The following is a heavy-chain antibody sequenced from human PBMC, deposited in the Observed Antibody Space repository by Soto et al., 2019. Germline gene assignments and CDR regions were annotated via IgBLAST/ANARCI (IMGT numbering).Heavy chain of an antibody. CDR3: PIAMDGKWHPFDY. CDR2: IWYDGSDT. Sequence: HPGGSLRLSCVASGFVLRDFGMHWVRQAPGKGLEWVSVIWYDGSDTYQGESVKGRFTMSRDISKNTLYLQMDSLRPEDTAVYYWPIAMDGKWHPFDYWRHVRLVTVSP. J-gene: IGHJ4*01. CDR1: GFVLRDFG. D-gene: IGHD5-12*01. V-gene: IGHV3-33*01.